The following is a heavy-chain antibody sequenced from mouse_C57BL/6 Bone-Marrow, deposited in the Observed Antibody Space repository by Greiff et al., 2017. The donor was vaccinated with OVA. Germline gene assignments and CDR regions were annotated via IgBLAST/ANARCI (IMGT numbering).Heavy chain of an antibody. Sequence: QVQLQQSGAELARPGASVKLSCKASGYTFTSYGISWVKQRPGQGLEWIGEIYPRSGNTYYNEKFKGKATLTADKSSSTAYMELRSLTSEDSAVYFCASAQVYFDYWGQGTTLTVSS. CDR3: ASAQVYFDY. J-gene: IGHJ2*01. CDR2: IYPRSGNT. V-gene: IGHV1-81*01. CDR1: GYTFTSYG. D-gene: IGHD3-2*02.